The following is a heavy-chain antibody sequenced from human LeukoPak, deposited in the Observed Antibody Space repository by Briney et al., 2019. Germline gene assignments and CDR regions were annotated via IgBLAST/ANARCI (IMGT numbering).Heavy chain of an antibody. CDR3: AKYASAGGPNWFDP. Sequence: PSETLSLTCTVSGGSINGYYWSWIRQSPGKGLEWMGSIHHTGTTSYNPSLRSRVTMSVSTSENQFSLNLNSVTAADTAIYYCAKYASAGGPNWFDPWGQGTLVTVSS. CDR2: IHHTGTT. CDR1: GGSINGYY. J-gene: IGHJ5*02. D-gene: IGHD6-13*01. V-gene: IGHV4-59*01.